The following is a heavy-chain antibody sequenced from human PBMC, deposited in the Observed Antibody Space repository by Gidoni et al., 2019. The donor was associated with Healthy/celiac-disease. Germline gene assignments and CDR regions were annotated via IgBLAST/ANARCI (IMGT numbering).Heavy chain of an antibody. CDR3: TRLGTYCSGGSCYSRVNY. Sequence: EVQLVESGGGLVQPGGSRKLSCAASGFTFRGSAMHGVRKASGKGLEWVGRIRSKANSYATAYAASVKGRFTISRDDSKNTAYLQMNSLKTEDTAVYYCTRLGTYCSGGSCYSRVNYWGQGTLVTVSS. D-gene: IGHD2-15*01. J-gene: IGHJ4*02. CDR1: GFTFRGSA. V-gene: IGHV3-73*01. CDR2: IRSKANSYAT.